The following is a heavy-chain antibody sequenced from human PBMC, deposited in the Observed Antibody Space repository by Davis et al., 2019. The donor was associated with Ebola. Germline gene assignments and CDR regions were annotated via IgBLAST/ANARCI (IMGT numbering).Heavy chain of an antibody. J-gene: IGHJ4*02. Sequence: GGSLRLSCAASGFTFSSYGMHWVRQAPGKGLEWVAVISYDGSNKYYANSVKGRFTISRDNSKNTLYLQINSLRAEDTAVYYCAKDPSFEYWGQGTLVTVSS. CDR2: ISYDGSNK. CDR1: GFTFSSYG. V-gene: IGHV3-30*18. CDR3: AKDPSFEY.